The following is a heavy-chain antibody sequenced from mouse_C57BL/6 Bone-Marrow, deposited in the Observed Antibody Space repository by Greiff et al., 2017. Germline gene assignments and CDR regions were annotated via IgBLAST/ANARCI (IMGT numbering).Heavy chain of an antibody. CDR2: IHPNSGST. V-gene: IGHV1-64*01. CDR1: GYTFTSYW. Sequence: VQLQQPGAELVKPGASVKLSCKASGYTFTSYWMHWVKQRPGQGLEWIGMIHPNSGSTNYNEKFKSKATLTVDKSSSTAYMQLSSLTSEDSAVYDGSREGAQATDYFDYWGQGTTLTVSS. CDR3: SREGAQATDYFDY. J-gene: IGHJ2*01. D-gene: IGHD3-2*02.